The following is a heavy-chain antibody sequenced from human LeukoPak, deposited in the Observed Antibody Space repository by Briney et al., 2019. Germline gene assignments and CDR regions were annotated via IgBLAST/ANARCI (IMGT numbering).Heavy chain of an antibody. CDR2: IYYTGST. J-gene: IGHJ4*02. V-gene: IGHV4-59*01. CDR3: ARGLLVGNTGYYFDY. CDR1: GGSISGYY. Sequence: SETLSLTCTVSGGSISGYYWTWIRQPPGKGLEWIGYIYYTGSTNYHPSLKSRVTLSVDTSKKQFSLKLSSVTAADTAVYYCARGLLVGNTGYYFDYWGQGTLVTVSS. D-gene: IGHD1-26*01.